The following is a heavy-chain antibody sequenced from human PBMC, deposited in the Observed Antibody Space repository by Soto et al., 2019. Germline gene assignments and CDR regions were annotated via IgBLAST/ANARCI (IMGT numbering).Heavy chain of an antibody. Sequence: EVQLLESGGGLVQPGGSLRLSCAASGFTFSSYAMRWVRQAPGKGLEWVSAISGSGDSTYYADSVKGRFTISRDNSKNTLYLQMNSLRAEDPAVYYFARQGSGSYYDSWGQGTLVTVSS. CDR2: ISGSGDST. J-gene: IGHJ4*02. CDR1: GFTFSSYA. CDR3: ARQGSGSYYDS. D-gene: IGHD1-26*01. V-gene: IGHV3-23*01.